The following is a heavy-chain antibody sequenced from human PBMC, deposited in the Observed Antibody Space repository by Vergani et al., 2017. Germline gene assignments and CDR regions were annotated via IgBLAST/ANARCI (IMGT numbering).Heavy chain of an antibody. D-gene: IGHD3-3*01. CDR2: IIPSGNF. CDR3: ARFAPLWSGNYRKNAFDI. Sequence: QLQLQESGSGLVKPSQTLSLTCAVSGDSITNGGFSWNWIRQPPGKGPEWIGYIIPSGNFDYNPSLKNRVSISLDKSKNQFSLKLSSVTAADTAVYYCARFAPLWSGNYRKNAFDIWDQGTMVTVSS. CDR1: GDSITNGGFS. J-gene: IGHJ3*02. V-gene: IGHV4-30-2*02.